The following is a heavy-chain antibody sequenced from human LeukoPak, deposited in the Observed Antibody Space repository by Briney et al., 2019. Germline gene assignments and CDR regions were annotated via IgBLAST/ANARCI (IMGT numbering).Heavy chain of an antibody. V-gene: IGHV1-2*02. Sequence: ASVKVSCKASGFTFTGYYIHWVRQAPGQGLEWMGYINPHSGGTNSPQKFQGRVTMTTDASISAAYMELSSLISDDTAMYYCVREGNELLSKNFDYWGQGTLVTVSS. J-gene: IGHJ4*02. CDR2: INPHSGGT. CDR1: GFTFTGYY. CDR3: VREGNELLSKNFDY. D-gene: IGHD2-21*02.